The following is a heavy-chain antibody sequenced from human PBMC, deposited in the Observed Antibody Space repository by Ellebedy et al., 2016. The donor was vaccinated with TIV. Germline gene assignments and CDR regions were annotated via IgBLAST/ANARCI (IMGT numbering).Heavy chain of an antibody. Sequence: GESLKISCAASGFTFSSYAMSWVRQAPGKGLEWVSTISGSGGSTYYANSVKGRFTISRDNSKHTLYLQMSSLRAEDTAIYYCAKNIRGFEYWGQGTLVTVSS. D-gene: IGHD2/OR15-2a*01. CDR2: ISGSGGST. V-gene: IGHV3-23*01. J-gene: IGHJ4*02. CDR1: GFTFSSYA. CDR3: AKNIRGFEY.